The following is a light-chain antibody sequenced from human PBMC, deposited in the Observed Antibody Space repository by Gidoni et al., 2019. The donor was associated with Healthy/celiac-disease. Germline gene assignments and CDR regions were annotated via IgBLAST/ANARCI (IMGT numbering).Light chain of an antibody. Sequence: EIVLTQSPGTLSLSPGERATLSCRASQSVSSSYLAWYQQKPGQAPRLLIYGASSRATGIPDRFSGSESGTDFTLTISRLEPEDFAVYYCQQYGGTPLTFGGGTKVEI. CDR3: QQYGGTPLT. J-gene: IGKJ4*01. CDR1: QSVSSSY. V-gene: IGKV3-20*01. CDR2: GAS.